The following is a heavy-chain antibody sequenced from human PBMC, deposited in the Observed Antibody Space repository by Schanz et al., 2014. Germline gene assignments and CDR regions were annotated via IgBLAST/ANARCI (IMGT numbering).Heavy chain of an antibody. CDR3: ARDSRPNYDFLTAYYSIDY. V-gene: IGHV3-48*04. CDR1: GFTLSSYA. CDR2: ICSSGNTI. Sequence: EVQLVESGGGLAQPGGSLRLSCAAYGFTLSSYAMHWVRQAPGKGLEWVSYICSSGNTIYYADSVKGRFTISRDNAKNTLYLQMNSLRAEDTAVYYCARDSRPNYDFLTAYYSIDYWGQGTLVTVSS. J-gene: IGHJ4*02. D-gene: IGHD3-9*01.